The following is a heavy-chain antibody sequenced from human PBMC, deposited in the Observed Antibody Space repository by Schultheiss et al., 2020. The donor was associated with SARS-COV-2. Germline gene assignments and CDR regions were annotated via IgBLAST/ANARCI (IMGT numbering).Heavy chain of an antibody. CDR2: ISDSGGST. CDR3: ATRYTSCFDY. V-gene: IGHV3-23*01. J-gene: IGHJ4*02. Sequence: GGSLRLSCAASGFTFSSYAMSWVRQAPGKGLEWVSVISDSGGSTYYADSVKGRFTISRDNSKNTLYLQMNSLRAEDTAVYYCATRYTSCFDYWGQGTLVTVSS. D-gene: IGHD2-2*01. CDR1: GFTFSSYA.